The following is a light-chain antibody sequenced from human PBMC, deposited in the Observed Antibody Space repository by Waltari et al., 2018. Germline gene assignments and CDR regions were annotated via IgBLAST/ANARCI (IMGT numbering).Light chain of an antibody. CDR1: SSDVGGYNY. V-gene: IGLV2-14*01. CDR2: DVM. Sequence: QSALTQPASVSGSPGQSITISCTGTSSDVGGYNYVSWYQQHPGKAPKLMIYDVMKRPSGVSTRFSGSKSGNTASLTISGLQAEAEADYYCSSYTSSSTVVFGGGTKLTVL. CDR3: SSYTSSSTVV. J-gene: IGLJ2*01.